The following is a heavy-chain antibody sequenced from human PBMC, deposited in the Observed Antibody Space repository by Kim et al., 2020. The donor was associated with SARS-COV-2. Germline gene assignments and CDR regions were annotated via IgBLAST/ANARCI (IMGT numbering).Heavy chain of an antibody. CDR3: ARGVYDSSVNY. CDR2: INHSGST. V-gene: IGHV4-34*01. J-gene: IGHJ4*02. Sequence: SETLSLTCAVYGGSFSGYYWSWIRQPPGKGLEWIGEINHSGSTNYNPSLKSRVTISVDTSKNQFSLKLSSVTAADTAVYYCARGVYDSSVNYWGQGTLVTVSS. D-gene: IGHD3-22*01. CDR1: GGSFSGYY.